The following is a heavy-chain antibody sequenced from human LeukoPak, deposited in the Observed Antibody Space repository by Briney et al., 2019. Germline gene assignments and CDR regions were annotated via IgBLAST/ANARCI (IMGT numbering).Heavy chain of an antibody. CDR1: GFTLDDYS. Sequence: GSLRLSYAASGFTLDDYSMLWVRQAPGKGLEGGSFNSWDGGSTYYADSVKGRFTISRDNSKNSLYLQMNSLRAEDTALYYCAKDMAAYYYSSGNIDYWGQGTMVTVSS. CDR2: NSWDGGST. CDR3: AKDMAAYYYSSGNIDY. D-gene: IGHD3-10*01. J-gene: IGHJ4*02. V-gene: IGHV3-43D*03.